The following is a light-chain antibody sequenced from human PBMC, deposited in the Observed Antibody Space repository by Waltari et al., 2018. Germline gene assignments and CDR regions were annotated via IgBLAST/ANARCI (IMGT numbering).Light chain of an antibody. CDR3: QALGRSAWV. J-gene: IGLJ3*02. CDR1: TLGNKY. V-gene: IGLV3-1*01. Sequence: SYELTQPPSVSVSPGQTASITCSGDTLGNKYASWYQQKPGQSPLLVIYQDAKRPSGIPERFSGSKSGNAATLTISGTQAMDEADYYCQALGRSAWVFGGGTKLTVL. CDR2: QDA.